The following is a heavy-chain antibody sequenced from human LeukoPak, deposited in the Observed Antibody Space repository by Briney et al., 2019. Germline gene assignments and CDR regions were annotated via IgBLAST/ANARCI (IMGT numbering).Heavy chain of an antibody. J-gene: IGHJ4*02. CDR1: GYTFTGYY. CDR2: INPNSGGT. D-gene: IGHD3-22*01. V-gene: IGHV1-2*06. CDR3: PRVGGTYYYDSSGYFVDY. Sequence: ASVKVSCKASGYTFTGYYMHWVRQAPGQGLEWMGRINPNSGGTNYAQKFQGRVTMTRDTSISTAYMELSRLRSDDTAVYYCPRVGGTYYYDSSGYFVDYWGQGTLVTVSS.